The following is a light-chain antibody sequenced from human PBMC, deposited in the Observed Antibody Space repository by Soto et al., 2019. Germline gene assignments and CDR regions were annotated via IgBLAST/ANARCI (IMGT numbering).Light chain of an antibody. CDR3: LLSYSGAHVV. V-gene: IGLV7-46*01. CDR2: DTS. Sequence: AVVTQEPSLPVSPGGTVTPTCGSSTGAVTSGHYPYWFQQKPGQAPRTLIYDTSNKHSWTPARFSGSLLGGKAALTLSGAQPEDEAEYYCLLSYSGAHVVFGGGTQLTVL. J-gene: IGLJ2*01. CDR1: TGAVTSGHY.